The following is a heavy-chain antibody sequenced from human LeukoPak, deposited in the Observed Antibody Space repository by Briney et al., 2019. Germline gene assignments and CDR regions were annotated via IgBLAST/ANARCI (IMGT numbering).Heavy chain of an antibody. CDR3: ARTWSYYDILTGYFPYYYYMDV. CDR2: IYYSGST. CDR1: GGSISSHY. J-gene: IGHJ6*03. Sequence: SETLSLTCTVSGGSISSHYWSWIRQPPGKGLEWIGYIYYSGSTNYNPSLKSRVTISVDTSKNQFSLKLSSVTAADMAVYYRARTWSYYDILTGYFPYYYYMDVWGKGTTVTVSS. D-gene: IGHD3-9*01. V-gene: IGHV4-59*11.